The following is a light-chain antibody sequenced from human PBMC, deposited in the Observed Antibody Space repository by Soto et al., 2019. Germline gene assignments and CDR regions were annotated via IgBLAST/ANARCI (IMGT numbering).Light chain of an antibody. Sequence: DIPLTQSPPTLSASVGDRVTITCRASQSIRYYLAWYQQMPGKAPKLLIYGASSLQSGVPSRFSGSGSGTEFTLTISSLQPDDFATYFCQHHNSYSQTFDQGTKVEIK. CDR2: GAS. V-gene: IGKV1-5*01. CDR3: QHHNSYSQT. J-gene: IGKJ1*01. CDR1: QSIRYY.